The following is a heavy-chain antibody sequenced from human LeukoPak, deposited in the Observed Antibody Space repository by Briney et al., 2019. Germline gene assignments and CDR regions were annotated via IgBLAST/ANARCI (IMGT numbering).Heavy chain of an antibody. Sequence: GGSLRLSCAASGFTFSSYAMSWVRQAPGKGLEWVSAISGSGGSTYYADSVEGRFTISRDNSKNTLYLQMNSLRAEDTAVYYCANPSPVGTAIDYWGQGTLVTVSS. J-gene: IGHJ4*02. D-gene: IGHD5-18*01. V-gene: IGHV3-23*01. CDR3: ANPSPVGTAIDY. CDR1: GFTFSSYA. CDR2: ISGSGGST.